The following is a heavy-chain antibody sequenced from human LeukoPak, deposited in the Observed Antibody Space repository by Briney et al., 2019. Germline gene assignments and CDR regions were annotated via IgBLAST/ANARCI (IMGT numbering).Heavy chain of an antibody. CDR3: ARVSDCGGDCYPGLFDY. V-gene: IGHV3-30*03. Sequence: GSLRLSCAASGFTFSSYGMHWVRQAPGKGLEWVAVISYDGSNKYYADSVKGRFTISRDNSKNSLYLQMNSLRAEDTAVYYCARVSDCGGDCYPGLFDYWGQGTLVTVSS. CDR1: GFTFSSYG. CDR2: ISYDGSNK. J-gene: IGHJ4*02. D-gene: IGHD2-21*01.